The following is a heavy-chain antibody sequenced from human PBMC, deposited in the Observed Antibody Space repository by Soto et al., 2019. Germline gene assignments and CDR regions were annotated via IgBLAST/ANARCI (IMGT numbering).Heavy chain of an antibody. D-gene: IGHD3-22*01. Sequence: GASVKVSCKASGYTFTSYYMHWVRQAPGQGLEWMGIINPSGGSTSYAQKFQGRVTMTRDTSTSTVYMELSSLRSEDTAVYYCARDLVDYYDSSGSVAFDIWGQGTMVTVS. J-gene: IGHJ3*02. CDR3: ARDLVDYYDSSGSVAFDI. CDR2: INPSGGST. CDR1: GYTFTSYY. V-gene: IGHV1-46*01.